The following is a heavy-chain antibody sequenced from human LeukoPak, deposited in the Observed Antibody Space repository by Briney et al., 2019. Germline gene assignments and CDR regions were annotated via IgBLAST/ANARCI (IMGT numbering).Heavy chain of an antibody. CDR1: ESTFSSHT. V-gene: IGHV3-48*04. J-gene: IGHJ4*02. Sequence: PGRSLRLSCVASESTFSSHTMNWVRQAPGKGLEWISYISNTGSVIYYADSVKGRFTISRDNAKNSLYLQMNSLRAEDTAVYYCARNLPAADYWGQGTLVTVSS. CDR3: ARNLPAADY. CDR2: ISNTGSVI. D-gene: IGHD2-2*01.